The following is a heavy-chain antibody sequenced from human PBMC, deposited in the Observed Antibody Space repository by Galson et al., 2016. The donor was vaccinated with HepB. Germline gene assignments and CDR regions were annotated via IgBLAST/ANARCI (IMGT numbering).Heavy chain of an antibody. Sequence: SLRLSCAASGSTFNTYAMAWVRQTPGKGLEWVSGISRSGDYTFYAVSVRGRFTISRDNSKNTVYLQMNSLRAEDTAIYYCAKYEGGQNGDGNFGDYWGQGTLVTVSS. V-gene: IGHV3-23*01. J-gene: IGHJ4*02. CDR2: ISRSGDYT. CDR1: GSTFNTYA. D-gene: IGHD4-17*01. CDR3: AKYEGGQNGDGNFGDY.